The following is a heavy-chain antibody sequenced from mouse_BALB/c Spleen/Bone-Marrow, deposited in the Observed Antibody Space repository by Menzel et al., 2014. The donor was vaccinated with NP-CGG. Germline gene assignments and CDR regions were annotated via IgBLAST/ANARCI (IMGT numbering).Heavy chain of an antibody. CDR3: ATIYYGNSYAMDY. CDR1: GFTFSDYG. V-gene: IGHV5-15*02. Sequence: LVESGGGLVQPGGSRKLSCAASGFTFSDYGMAWVRQAPGKGPEWVAFISNLAYSIYYADTVTGRFTISRENAKNTLYLEMSSLRSEDTAMYYCATIYYGNSYAMDYWGQGTSVTVSS. CDR2: ISNLAYSI. J-gene: IGHJ4*01. D-gene: IGHD2-1*01.